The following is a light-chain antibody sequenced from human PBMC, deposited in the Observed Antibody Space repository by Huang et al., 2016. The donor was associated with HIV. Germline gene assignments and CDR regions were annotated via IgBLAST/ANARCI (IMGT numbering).Light chain of an antibody. CDR2: AAS. CDR1: RDISTF. V-gene: IGKV1-27*01. J-gene: IGKJ1*01. Sequence: MTQSQPSLSASIGDIVTLTCRASRDISTFLAWYQQRPGKPPRLLIYAASILHSGVPSRFSGGGSGTNFTLTVSSLQPEDVANYYCQKYDSAPRTFGQGTKLEL. CDR3: QKYDSAPRT.